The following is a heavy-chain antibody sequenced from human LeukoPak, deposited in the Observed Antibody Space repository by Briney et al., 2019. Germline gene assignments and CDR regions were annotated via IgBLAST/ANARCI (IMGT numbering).Heavy chain of an antibody. CDR3: ARDYWWNYDY. D-gene: IGHD1-7*01. V-gene: IGHV3-23*01. CDR2: ISRSGGDT. CDR1: GFTFSNYA. J-gene: IGHJ4*02. Sequence: GGSLRLSCAASGFTFSNYAMSWVRQAPGKGLEWVSVISRSGGDTYYADSVKGRFTISRDNSKNTIYLQMDSLRAEDTAIYYCARDYWWNYDYWGQGTLVTVSS.